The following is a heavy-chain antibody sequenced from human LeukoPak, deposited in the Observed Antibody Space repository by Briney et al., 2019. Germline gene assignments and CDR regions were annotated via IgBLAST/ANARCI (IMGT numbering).Heavy chain of an antibody. D-gene: IGHD2-8*01. V-gene: IGHV3-23*01. CDR1: GFTFSSYA. CDR2: LSGGGGST. CDR3: AKSSSGLGLNEYFDL. J-gene: IGHJ2*01. Sequence: GGSLRLSYAASGFTFSSYAMSWVRQAPGKGLEWVSALSGGGGSTFYTDSVKGRFTISRDNSKNTLYLQMSSLRAEDTAVYFCAKSSSGLGLNEYFDLWGRGTLVTVPS.